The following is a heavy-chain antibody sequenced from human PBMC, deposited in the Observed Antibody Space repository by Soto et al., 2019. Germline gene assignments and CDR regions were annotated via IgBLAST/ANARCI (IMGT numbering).Heavy chain of an antibody. CDR3: ARDGLSAVAGTNFQH. J-gene: IGHJ1*01. V-gene: IGHV3-21*01. Sequence: GGSLRLSCAASGFTFSSYSMNWVRQAPGKGLEWVSSISSSSSYIYYADSVKGRFTISRDNAKNSLYLQMNSLRAEDTAVYYCARDGLSAVAGTNFQHWGQGTLVTSPQ. CDR2: ISSSSSYI. CDR1: GFTFSSYS. D-gene: IGHD6-19*01.